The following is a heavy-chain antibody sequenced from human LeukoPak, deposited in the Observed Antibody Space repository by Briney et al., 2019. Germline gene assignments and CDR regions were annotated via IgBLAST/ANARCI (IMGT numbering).Heavy chain of an antibody. CDR1: EYNFATFW. Sequence: GESLQISCKGSEYNFATFWIAWVRQMPGKGLEWMGVIYPGDSETRYRPSFQGQVTISADKSISTAYLEFISLRASDTAMYFCARPHMVAAGNAFDVWGQGTMVTVSS. CDR3: ARPHMVAAGNAFDV. V-gene: IGHV5-51*01. J-gene: IGHJ3*01. D-gene: IGHD6-13*01. CDR2: IYPGDSET.